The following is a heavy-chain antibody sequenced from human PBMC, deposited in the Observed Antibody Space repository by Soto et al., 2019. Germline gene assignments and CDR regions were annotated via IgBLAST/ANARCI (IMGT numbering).Heavy chain of an antibody. CDR2: INAILGIA. CDR1: GGTFSSYT. J-gene: IGHJ4*02. V-gene: IGHV1-69*02. D-gene: IGHD5-18*01. Sequence: VKVSCKASGGTFSSYTISWVRQAPGQRLEWMGRINAILGIAKYAQKFQGRVTITRDKSTSTAYMELSSLRSEDTAVYYCARSPGYSYGDYWGQGTLVTVSS. CDR3: ARSPGYSYGDY.